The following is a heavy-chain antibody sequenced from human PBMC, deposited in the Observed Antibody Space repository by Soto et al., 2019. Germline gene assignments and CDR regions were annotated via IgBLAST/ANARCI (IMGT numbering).Heavy chain of an antibody. CDR1: GGTFSSYA. D-gene: IGHD7-27*01. Sequence: QVQLVQSGAEVKKPGSSVKVSCKASGGTFSSYAISWVRQAPGQGLEWMGGIIPIFGAANYAQKLEGRVTMTTDTSTSTAYMELRSLRSDDTAVYYCARDELGIAGVEGYWGQGTLVTVSS. V-gene: IGHV1-69*06. CDR2: IIPIFGAA. CDR3: ARDELGIAGVEGY. J-gene: IGHJ4*02.